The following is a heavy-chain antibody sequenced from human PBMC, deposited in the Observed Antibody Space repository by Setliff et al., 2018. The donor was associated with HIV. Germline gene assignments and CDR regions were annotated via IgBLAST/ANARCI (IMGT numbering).Heavy chain of an antibody. Sequence: PSETLSLTCAVYGGSVSGHYWGWFRQPPGKGLEWIGEITPSGATNYLPSLKSRVTMSLDTSKNQFSLKLTSVTAADTAVYYCARGLQSTWYSGTWFDPWGQGTLVTVSS. CDR2: ITPSGAT. J-gene: IGHJ5*02. CDR3: ARGLQSTWYSGTWFDP. D-gene: IGHD6-13*01. V-gene: IGHV4-34*01. CDR1: GGSVSGHY.